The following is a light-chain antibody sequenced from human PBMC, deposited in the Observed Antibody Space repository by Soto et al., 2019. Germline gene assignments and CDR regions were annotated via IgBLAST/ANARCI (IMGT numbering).Light chain of an antibody. CDR1: QTIATY. Sequence: DIQMTQSPSTLSASVGDRVTITCRASQTIATYLNWFQHKSGRAPKLLIYTSSSVNSGVSSRFRGSGSGTDFTLTINDVQPEDSATYYCQQSYSSLVTFGAGTKV. CDR3: QQSYSSLVT. V-gene: IGKV1-39*01. J-gene: IGKJ4*01. CDR2: TSS.